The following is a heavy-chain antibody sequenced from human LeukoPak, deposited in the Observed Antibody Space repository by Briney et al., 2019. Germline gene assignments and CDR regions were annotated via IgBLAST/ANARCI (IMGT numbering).Heavy chain of an antibody. D-gene: IGHD2-15*01. CDR2: IHPGDSDT. CDR3: ARVRDCSGGSCYSFHY. CDR1: GYSFTTYW. Sequence: GESLKISCKGSGYSFTTYWIGWVRQMPGKGLEWMGIIHPGDSDTRYSPSFQGQVTISADESISTAYLKWSSLKASDSAMYYCARVRDCSGGSCYSFHYWGQGTLVTVSS. V-gene: IGHV5-51*01. J-gene: IGHJ4*02.